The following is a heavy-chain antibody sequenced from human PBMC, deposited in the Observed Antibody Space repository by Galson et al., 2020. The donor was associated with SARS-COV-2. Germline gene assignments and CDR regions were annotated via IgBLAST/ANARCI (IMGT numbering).Heavy chain of an antibody. D-gene: IGHD3-22*01. J-gene: IGHJ4*02. V-gene: IGHV1-2*02. CDR3: ARDGYDSSGPPLN. CDR1: GYAFTGYH. CDR2: VNPNTGGT. Sequence: ASVKVSCKASGYAFTGYHLHWVRQAPGQGLEWVGWVNPNTGGTNYAQKFQGRVTMTRDTSSSTAYMELSRLRSDDTAVYYCARDGYDSSGPPLNWGQGTLVTVSS.